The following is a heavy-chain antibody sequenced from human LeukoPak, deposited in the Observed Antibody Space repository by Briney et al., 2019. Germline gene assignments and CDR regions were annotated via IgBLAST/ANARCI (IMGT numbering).Heavy chain of an antibody. Sequence: AETLSLTCTASGVSISSYYWSWLRQPPGKGLEWVGDIYYSGSTNYNPSLKSRVTISGDTPRNQFSLQLSSVTAPDTAVYYCASGDGYSCSSWFDPWGQGTLVTVSS. D-gene: IGHD5-24*01. CDR2: IYYSGST. CDR3: ASGDGYSCSSWFDP. J-gene: IGHJ5*02. CDR1: GVSISSYY. V-gene: IGHV4-59*01.